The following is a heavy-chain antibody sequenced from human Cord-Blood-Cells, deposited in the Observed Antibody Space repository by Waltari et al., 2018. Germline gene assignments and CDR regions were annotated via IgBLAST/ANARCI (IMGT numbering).Heavy chain of an antibody. CDR3: ARGLGGYFDL. CDR2: MNPNSGNT. V-gene: IGHV1-8*03. CDR1: GFSFTGNV. Sequence: QVQLGESGAEVTKPGASEKVSCKASGFSFTGNVINWVRQATGQRLEWMGWMNPNSGNTCYAQNRQGRVPLTSNTSISTAHTALSSLRSEDTAVDCCARGLGGYFDLSGRGTLGTVSS. J-gene: IGHJ2*01.